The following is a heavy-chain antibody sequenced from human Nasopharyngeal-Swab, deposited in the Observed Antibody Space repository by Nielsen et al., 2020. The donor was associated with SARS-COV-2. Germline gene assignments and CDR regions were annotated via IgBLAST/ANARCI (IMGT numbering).Heavy chain of an antibody. D-gene: IGHD1-26*01. CDR1: GYTFTSYA. CDR3: ARREAPYYYGMDV. Sequence: ASVKVSCKASGYTFTSYAMNWVRQAPGQGLEWMGWINTNTGNPTYAKGFTGRFVIPLDTSVSTAYLQISSLKAEDTAVYYHARREAPYYYGMDVWGQGTTVTVSS. J-gene: IGHJ6*02. V-gene: IGHV7-4-1*02. CDR2: INTNTGNP.